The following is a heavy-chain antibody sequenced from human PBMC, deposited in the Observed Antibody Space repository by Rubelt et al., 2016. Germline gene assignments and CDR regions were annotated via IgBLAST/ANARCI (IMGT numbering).Heavy chain of an antibody. Sequence: SWIRQPPGKGLEWIGSIYYSGSTYYNPSLKSRVTISVDKSKNQFSLKLSSVTAADTAVYYCARDPQQLVHTEYFQHWGQGTLVTVSS. V-gene: IGHV4-39*07. J-gene: IGHJ1*01. CDR3: ARDPQQLVHTEYFQH. CDR2: IYYSGST. D-gene: IGHD6-13*01.